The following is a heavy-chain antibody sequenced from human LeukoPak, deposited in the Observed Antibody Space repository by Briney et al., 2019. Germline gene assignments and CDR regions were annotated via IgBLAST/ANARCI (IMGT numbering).Heavy chain of an antibody. CDR2: INHSGST. J-gene: IGHJ4*02. CDR3: ARGPGYSSSFDY. Sequence: SETLSLTCAAYGGSFSGYYWSWIRQPPGKGLEWIGEINHSGSTNYNPSLKSRVTISVDTSKNQFSLKLSSVTAADTAVYYCARGPGYSSSFDYWGQGTLVTVSS. V-gene: IGHV4-34*01. D-gene: IGHD6-19*01. CDR1: GGSFSGYY.